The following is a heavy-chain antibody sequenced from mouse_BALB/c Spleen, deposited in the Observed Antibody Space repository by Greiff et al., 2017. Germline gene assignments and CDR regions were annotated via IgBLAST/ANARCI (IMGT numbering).Heavy chain of an antibody. V-gene: IGHV3-8*02. D-gene: IGHD2-1*01. CDR2: ISYSGST. CDR1: GDSITSGY. Sequence: EVKLVESGPSLVKPSQTLSLSCSVTGDSITSGYWNWIRKFPGNKLEYIGYISYSGSTYYNPSLKSRISITRDTSKNQYYLQLNSVTTEDTATYYCARWGIYYGNSFYAMDYWGQGTSVTVSS. J-gene: IGHJ4*01. CDR3: ARWGIYYGNSFYAMDY.